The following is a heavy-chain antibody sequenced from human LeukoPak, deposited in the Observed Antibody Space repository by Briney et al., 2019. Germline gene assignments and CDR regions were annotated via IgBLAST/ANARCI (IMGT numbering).Heavy chain of an antibody. D-gene: IGHD1-1*01. CDR1: GFTFGDYG. Sequence: GGSLRLSCAASGFTFGDYGMSWVRQAPGKGLQWVSGINRNGDSTGYADFVKGRFTISRDNAKNSLYLQMSSLRAEDTAVYYCARVPSWKGYMDVWGKGTTVTVSS. CDR3: ARVPSWKGYMDV. CDR2: INRNGDST. V-gene: IGHV3-20*04. J-gene: IGHJ6*03.